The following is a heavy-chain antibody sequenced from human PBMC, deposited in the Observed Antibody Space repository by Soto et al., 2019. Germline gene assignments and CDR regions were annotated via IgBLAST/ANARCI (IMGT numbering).Heavy chain of an antibody. D-gene: IGHD1-1*01. V-gene: IGHV4-31*03. J-gene: IGHJ4*02. CDR2: IYYTGRT. CDR1: GDSINNGYY. Sequence: SETLSLTCSVSGDSINNGYYWTWIRQHPGKGLEWIGYIYYTGRTSHNPSLKSRLTISLDTSQKQFSLNLTSVTAADTAVYYCARDGSYGWNPDYWGQGTLVTVSS. CDR3: ARDGSYGWNPDY.